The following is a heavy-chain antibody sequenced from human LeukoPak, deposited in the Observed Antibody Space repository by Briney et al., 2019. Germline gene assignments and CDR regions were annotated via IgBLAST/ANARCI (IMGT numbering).Heavy chain of an antibody. CDR1: GGSISSSSYY. D-gene: IGHD3-22*01. CDR3: ARSYYDSSGYYGYYFDY. J-gene: IGHJ4*02. Sequence: SETLSLTCTVSGGSISSSSYYWGWIRQPPGKGLEWIGSICYSGSTYYNPSLKSRVTISVDTSKNQFSLKLSSVTAADTAVYYCARSYYDSSGYYGYYFDYWGQGTLVTVSS. V-gene: IGHV4-39*07. CDR2: ICYSGST.